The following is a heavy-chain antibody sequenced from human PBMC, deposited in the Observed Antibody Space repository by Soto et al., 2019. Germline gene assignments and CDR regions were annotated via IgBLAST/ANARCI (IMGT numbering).Heavy chain of an antibody. CDR2: IIPIFGTA. D-gene: IGHD4-17*01. V-gene: IGHV1-69*12. J-gene: IGHJ6*02. CDR3: ARTKDYGDEYYYYYGMDV. CDR1: GGTFSSYA. Sequence: QVQLVQSGAEVKKPGSSVKVSCKASGGTFSSYAISWVRQAPGQGLEWMGGIIPIFGTANYAQKFQGRVTITADECTSTAYMELSSLRSEDTAVYYCARTKDYGDEYYYYYGMDVWGQGTTVTVSS.